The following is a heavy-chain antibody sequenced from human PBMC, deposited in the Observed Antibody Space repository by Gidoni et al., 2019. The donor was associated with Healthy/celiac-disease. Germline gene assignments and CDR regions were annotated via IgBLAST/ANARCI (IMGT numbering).Heavy chain of an antibody. CDR3: ARGIVVVPAAISWFDP. CDR2: IYYSGST. J-gene: IGHJ5*02. V-gene: IGHV4-31*03. D-gene: IGHD2-2*01. CDR1: GGPISSGGYY. Sequence: QVQLQESGPGLVKPSQTLSLTCTVSGGPISSGGYYWSWIRQHPGKGLEWIGYIYYSGSTYYNPSLKSRVTISVDTSKNQFSLKLSSVTAADTAVYYCARGIVVVPAAISWFDPWGQGTLVTVSS.